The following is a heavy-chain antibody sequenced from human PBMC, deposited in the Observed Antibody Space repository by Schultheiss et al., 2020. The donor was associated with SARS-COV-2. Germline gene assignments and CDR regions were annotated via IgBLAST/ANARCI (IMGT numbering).Heavy chain of an antibody. Sequence: GGSLRLSCAASGFTFSSYGMHWVRQAPGKGLEWVAVISYDGSNKYYADSVKGRFTISRDNSKNTLYLQMNSLRAEDTAVYYCARGLRFLEWYAIDYWGQGTLVTVSS. CDR3: ARGLRFLEWYAIDY. V-gene: IGHV3-30*19. CDR1: GFTFSSYG. D-gene: IGHD3-3*01. J-gene: IGHJ4*02. CDR2: ISYDGSNK.